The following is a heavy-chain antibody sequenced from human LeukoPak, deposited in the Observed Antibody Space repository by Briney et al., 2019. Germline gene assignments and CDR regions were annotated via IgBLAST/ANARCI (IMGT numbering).Heavy chain of an antibody. CDR3: ARIGGENFYDL. J-gene: IGHJ5*02. V-gene: IGHV3-64*02. D-gene: IGHD2/OR15-2a*01. CDR2: INGNGGST. Sequence: GGSLRLSCAASGFTFSGFSMHWVRQAPGKGLEYVSAINGNGGSTFYADSVKGRFTISRDNSKNTVYLQMGSLRGEDMALYFCARIGGENFYDLWGQGTLVTVSS. CDR1: GFTFSGFS.